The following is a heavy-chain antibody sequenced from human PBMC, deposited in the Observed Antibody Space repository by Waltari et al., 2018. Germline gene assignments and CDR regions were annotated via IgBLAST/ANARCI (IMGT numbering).Heavy chain of an antibody. V-gene: IGHV4-59*01. CDR1: GGSISSYY. D-gene: IGHD4-17*01. Sequence: QVQLQESGPGLVTPSETLSLTCTVSGGSISSYYWSWIRQHPGKGLEWIGYIYYSGSTNDNPYLNSRVTISVDTSKNQFSLKLSSVTAADTAVYYCARDGTTVVTPAKWYFDLWGRGTLVTVSS. J-gene: IGHJ2*01. CDR2: IYYSGST. CDR3: ARDGTTVVTPAKWYFDL.